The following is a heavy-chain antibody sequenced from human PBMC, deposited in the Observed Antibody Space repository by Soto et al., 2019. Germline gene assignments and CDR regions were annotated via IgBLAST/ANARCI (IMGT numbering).Heavy chain of an antibody. CDR1: GYTFVNYG. CDR3: ARERSNAEY. CDR2: ISDHNKVT. V-gene: IGHV1-18*01. Sequence: QVQLVQSGAEVKKPGASVKVSCKASGYTFVNYGIIWVRQAPGPGHEWMGWISDHNKVTNYEQKFQDRGTVTTDTSTSTAYMEVRSLRSDDTAMDYCARERSNAEYWGQGTLVTVSS. J-gene: IGHJ4*02. D-gene: IGHD6-13*01.